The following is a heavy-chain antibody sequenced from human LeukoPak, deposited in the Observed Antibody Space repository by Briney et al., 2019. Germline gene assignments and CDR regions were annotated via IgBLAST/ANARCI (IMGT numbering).Heavy chain of an antibody. CDR2: IYYSGST. J-gene: IGHJ5*02. CDR3: AREVAAAAGPGFDP. V-gene: IGHV4-59*01. D-gene: IGHD6-13*01. CDR1: GGSISSYY. Sequence: SETLSLTCTVSGGSISSYYWSWIRQPPGKGLEWIGYIYYSGSTNYNPSLKSRVTISVDTSKNQFSLKLSSVTAADTAVYYCAREVAAAAGPGFDPWGQGTLVTVSS.